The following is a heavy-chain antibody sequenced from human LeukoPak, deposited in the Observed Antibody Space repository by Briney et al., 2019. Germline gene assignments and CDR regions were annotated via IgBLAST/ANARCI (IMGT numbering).Heavy chain of an antibody. Sequence: ASVKVSCKASGYTFTGYCMHWVRQAPGQGLEWMGWIYPNSGGTKYAQKFQGRATMTRDTSISTAYLELSRLRSDDTAVYYCAREHMTRVTLDYWGQGTLVTVSS. CDR1: GYTFTGYC. V-gene: IGHV1-2*02. CDR3: AREHMTRVTLDY. J-gene: IGHJ4*02. D-gene: IGHD4-17*01. CDR2: IYPNSGGT.